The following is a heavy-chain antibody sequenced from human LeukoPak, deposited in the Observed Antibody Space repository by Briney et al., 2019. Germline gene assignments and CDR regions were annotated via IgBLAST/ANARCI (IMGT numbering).Heavy chain of an antibody. CDR2: IYYSGST. J-gene: IGHJ3*02. V-gene: IGHV4-39*07. Sequence: SETLSLTCTVSGGSISSSSYYWGWLRQPPGKGLEGLGSIYYSGSTYYNPFLKSRVTISVDPSKNQFSLKLSSVTAADTAVYYCTAESGSHNAFDIWGQRTMVTVSS. CDR1: GGSISSSSYY. D-gene: IGHD2-15*01. CDR3: TAESGSHNAFDI.